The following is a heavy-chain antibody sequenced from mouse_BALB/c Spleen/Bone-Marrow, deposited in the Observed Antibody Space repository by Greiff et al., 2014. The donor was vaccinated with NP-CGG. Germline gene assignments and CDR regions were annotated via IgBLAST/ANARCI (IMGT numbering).Heavy chain of an antibody. D-gene: IGHD2-10*02. CDR1: GYIFTSYW. Sequence: QVQLPQSGAELVRPGASVKLSCPTSGYIFTSYWVPWVKQRSGQGLEWIARIYPGTGTTFYNEKFKGKATLTADQSSSTAYLQLSSLKSEDSAVYFCAREYGNYNYALDYWGQGTSVTVSS. V-gene: IGHV1S132*01. CDR2: IYPGTGTT. CDR3: AREYGNYNYALDY. J-gene: IGHJ4*01.